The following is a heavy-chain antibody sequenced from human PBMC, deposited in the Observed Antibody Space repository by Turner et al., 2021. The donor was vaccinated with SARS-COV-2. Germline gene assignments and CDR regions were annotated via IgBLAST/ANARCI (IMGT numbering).Heavy chain of an antibody. CDR1: GGSISSGSCY. Sequence: HLQLQASGPGLVPPSETLSHNSTVSGGSISSGSCYWGWIRQPPGKGLEWIGKIYYSGITYYNPALKSRGTIAVDTCKNQFSLKRSSVTAADTAVDCCARLMETAKDYYGMDVWGQGTTVTVSS. D-gene: IGHD5-18*01. J-gene: IGHJ6*02. V-gene: IGHV4-39*01. CDR3: ARLMETAKDYYGMDV. CDR2: IYYSGIT.